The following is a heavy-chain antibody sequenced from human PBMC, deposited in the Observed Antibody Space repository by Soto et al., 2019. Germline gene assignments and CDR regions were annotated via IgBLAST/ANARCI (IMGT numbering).Heavy chain of an antibody. CDR2: IDGVGTGT. Sequence: GGPLSPSVPASGFTSPNNWIHGVRKVPGKGLVWVSRIDGVGTGTSYSDSVRGRFTISRDNAENTLYLQMNSLRAEDTAVYYCAKDRWLQSQDYFDYWGRGTLVTVSS. CDR3: AKDRWLQSQDYFDY. V-gene: IGHV3-74*01. CDR1: GFTSPNNW. D-gene: IGHD5-12*01. J-gene: IGHJ4*02.